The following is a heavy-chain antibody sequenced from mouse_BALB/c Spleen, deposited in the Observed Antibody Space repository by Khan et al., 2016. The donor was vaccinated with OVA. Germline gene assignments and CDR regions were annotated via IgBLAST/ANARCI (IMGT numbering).Heavy chain of an antibody. J-gene: IGHJ4*01. CDR3: ARVEYNGDIDY. V-gene: IGHV9-3-1*01. CDR2: TNTYTGEP. Sequence: QIQLVQSGPDLKKPGETVKISCKASGYTFTNYGMNWVKQAPGKGLKWMGWTNTYTGEPTYADDFKGRFAFSLETSASTAYLQITNLKNEDTATYICARVEYNGDIDYWSRGNSVTVSS. D-gene: IGHD6-1*01. CDR1: GYTFTNYG.